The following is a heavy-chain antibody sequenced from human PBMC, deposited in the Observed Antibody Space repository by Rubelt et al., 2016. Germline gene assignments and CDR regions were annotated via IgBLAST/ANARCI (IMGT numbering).Heavy chain of an antibody. CDR2: IYYSGST. J-gene: IGHJ4*02. CDR3: AREGDSDY. V-gene: IGHV4-34*01. CDR1: GGSFSGYY. D-gene: IGHD3-16*01. Sequence: QVQLQQWGAGLLKPSETLSLTCAVYGGSFSGYYWSWIRQPPGKGLEWIGSIYYSGSTYYNPSLKSRVTISVDTSKNQFSLKLSSVTAADTAVYYCAREGDSDYWGQGTLVTVSS.